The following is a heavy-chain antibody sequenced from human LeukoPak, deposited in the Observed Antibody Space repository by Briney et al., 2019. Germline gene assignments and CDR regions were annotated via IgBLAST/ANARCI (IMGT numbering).Heavy chain of an antibody. CDR1: GYTFTSYG. Sequence: EASVKVSCKASGYTFTSYGISWVRQAPGQGLEWMGWISAYNGNTNYAQKLQGRVTMTTDTSTSTAYMELRSLRSDDTAVYYCARDDGIVGATGNWFDPWGQGTLVTVSS. D-gene: IGHD1-26*01. J-gene: IGHJ5*02. CDR3: ARDDGIVGATGNWFDP. CDR2: ISAYNGNT. V-gene: IGHV1-18*01.